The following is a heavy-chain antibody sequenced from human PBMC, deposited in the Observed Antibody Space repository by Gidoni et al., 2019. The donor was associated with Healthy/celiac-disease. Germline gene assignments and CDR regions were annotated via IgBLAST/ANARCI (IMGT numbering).Heavy chain of an antibody. CDR1: GFTFSSYG. CDR3: AKVFRGITIFGNLDY. Sequence: QVQLVESGGGVVQPGRSLRLSCAASGFTFSSYGMHWVRQAPGKGLEWVAVISYDGSNKYYADSVKGRFTISRDNSKNTLYLQMNSLRAEDTAVYYCAKVFRGITIFGNLDYWGQGTLVTVSS. J-gene: IGHJ4*02. V-gene: IGHV3-30*18. D-gene: IGHD3-3*01. CDR2: ISYDGSNK.